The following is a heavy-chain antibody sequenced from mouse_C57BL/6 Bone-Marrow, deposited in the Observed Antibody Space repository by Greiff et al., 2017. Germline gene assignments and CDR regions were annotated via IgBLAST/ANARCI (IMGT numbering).Heavy chain of an antibody. J-gene: IGHJ2*01. Sequence: QVQLQQPGAELVRPGTSVKLSCKASGYTFTSSWMHWVKQRPGQGLEWIGVIDPSDSYTNYNQKFKGKATLTVDTSSSTAYMQLSSLTSEDSAVYYCARKSIGGYWGQGTTLTVSS. CDR3: ARKSIGGY. CDR1: GYTFTSSW. D-gene: IGHD2-10*02. V-gene: IGHV1-59*01. CDR2: IDPSDSYT.